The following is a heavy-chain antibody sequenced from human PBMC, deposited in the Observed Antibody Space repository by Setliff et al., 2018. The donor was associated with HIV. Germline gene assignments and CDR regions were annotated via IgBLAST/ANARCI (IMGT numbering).Heavy chain of an antibody. V-gene: IGHV3-11*01. CDR3: AKARRAAAGTEHFDY. CDR2: ISSSGSYI. D-gene: IGHD6-13*01. Sequence: GGSLRLSCAASGFTFSDYYMSWIRQAPGKGLEWVSYISSSGSYIYYADSVKGRFTISRDNAKNSLYLQMNSLRAEDTALYYCAKARRAAAGTEHFDYWGQGTLVTVSS. CDR1: GFTFSDYY. J-gene: IGHJ4*02.